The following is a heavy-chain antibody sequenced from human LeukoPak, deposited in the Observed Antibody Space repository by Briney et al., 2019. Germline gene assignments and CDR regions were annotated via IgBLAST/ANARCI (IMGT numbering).Heavy chain of an antibody. J-gene: IGHJ4*02. Sequence: SETLSLTCTVSGASITSYYWSWIRQPPGEGLEWIGYIYYSGSTKYNPSLKSRVTISVHTSKNQFSLKLSSVTAADTAVYYCARHLSVTPYFDYWGQGSLVTVSS. CDR2: IYYSGST. D-gene: IGHD4-17*01. CDR3: ARHLSVTPYFDY. CDR1: GASITSYY. V-gene: IGHV4-59*01.